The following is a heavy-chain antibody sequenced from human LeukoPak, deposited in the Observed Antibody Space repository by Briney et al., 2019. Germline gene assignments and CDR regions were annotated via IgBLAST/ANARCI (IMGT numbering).Heavy chain of an antibody. CDR3: AAGISGYSYGSPFDY. CDR2: IVVGSGNT. V-gene: IGHV1-58*01. Sequence: ASVKVSCKASGFTFTSSAAQWVRQARGQRPEWIGWIVVGSGNTNYAQKFQERVTITRDMSTSTAYMELSSLRSEDTAVYYCAAGISGYSYGSPFDYWGQGTLVTVSS. CDR1: GFTFTSSA. J-gene: IGHJ4*02. D-gene: IGHD5-18*01.